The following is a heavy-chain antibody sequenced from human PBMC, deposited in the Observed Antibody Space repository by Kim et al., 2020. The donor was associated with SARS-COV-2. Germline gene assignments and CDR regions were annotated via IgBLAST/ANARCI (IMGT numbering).Heavy chain of an antibody. J-gene: IGHJ4*02. CDR3: ARRLLWFPSHFDY. V-gene: IGHV3-11*01. Sequence: GGSLRLSCAASGFTFSDYYMSWIRQAPGKGLEWVSYISSSGSTIYYADSVKGRFTISRDNAKNSLYLQMNSLRAEDTAVYYCARRLLWFPSHFDYWGQGTLVTVSS. CDR1: GFTFSDYY. CDR2: ISSSGSTI. D-gene: IGHD3-10*01.